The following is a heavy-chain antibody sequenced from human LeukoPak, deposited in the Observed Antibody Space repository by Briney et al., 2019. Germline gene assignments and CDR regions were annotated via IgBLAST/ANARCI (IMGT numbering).Heavy chain of an antibody. Sequence: GRSLRLSCAASGFTFSNYGMHWVRQAPGKGLEWVAVISDASDKFYGDSVKGRFTISRDNSKNTLYLQMNSLRPEDTAVYYCAKDARIGGYYMDVWGQGTTVTVSS. CDR3: AKDARIGGYYMDV. CDR2: ISDASDK. V-gene: IGHV3-30*18. J-gene: IGHJ6*02. D-gene: IGHD3-22*01. CDR1: GFTFSNYG.